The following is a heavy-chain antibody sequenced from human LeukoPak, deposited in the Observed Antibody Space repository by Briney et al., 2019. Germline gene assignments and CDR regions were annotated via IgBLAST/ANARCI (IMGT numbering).Heavy chain of an antibody. CDR2: ISYDGSNK. Sequence: SCKASGYTFTSYAMHWVRQAPGKGLEWVAVISYDGSNKYYADSVKGRFTISRDNSKNTLYLQMNSLRAEDTAVYYCARDMVRGGASVYGMDVWGQGTTVTVSS. J-gene: IGHJ6*02. V-gene: IGHV3-30*04. CDR3: ARDMVRGGASVYGMDV. CDR1: GYTFTSYA. D-gene: IGHD3-10*01.